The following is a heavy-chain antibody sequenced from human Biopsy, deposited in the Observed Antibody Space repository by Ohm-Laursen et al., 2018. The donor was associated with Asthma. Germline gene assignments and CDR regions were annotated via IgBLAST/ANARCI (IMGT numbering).Heavy chain of an antibody. D-gene: IGHD6-19*01. CDR2: ISYDGSSI. V-gene: IGHV3-30-3*01. Sequence: SLRLSCTAPRFTYEMHWVRQAPGKGLEWVAVISYDGSSIYYADSVKGRFTISRDNPKNTLSLQMNSLTAEDTAVYYCAREGVAGTHIEDWGQGTLVTVSS. CDR1: RFTYE. J-gene: IGHJ4*02. CDR3: AREGVAGTHIED.